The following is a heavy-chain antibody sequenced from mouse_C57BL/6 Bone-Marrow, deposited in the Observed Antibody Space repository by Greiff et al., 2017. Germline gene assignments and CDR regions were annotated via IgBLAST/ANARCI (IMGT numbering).Heavy chain of an antibody. CDR3: ARSNSTEAWFDY. Sequence: VHVKQSGPELVKPGASVKIPCKASGYTFTDYNMDWVKQSHGKSLEWIGDINPNNGGTIYNQKFKGKATLTVDKSSSTAYMELRSLTSEDTAVYYCARSNSTEAWFDYWGQGTLVTVSA. CDR2: INPNNGGT. J-gene: IGHJ3*01. V-gene: IGHV1-18*01. D-gene: IGHD2-5*01. CDR1: GYTFTDYN.